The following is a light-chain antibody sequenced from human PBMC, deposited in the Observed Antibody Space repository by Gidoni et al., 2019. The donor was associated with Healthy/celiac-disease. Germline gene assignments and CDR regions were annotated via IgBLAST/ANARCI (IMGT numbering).Light chain of an antibody. CDR3: QQYNSYYT. CDR1: QSISSG. V-gene: IGKV1-5*03. CDR2: KAS. J-gene: IGKJ2*01. Sequence: DIQMTQSPSTLSASVGDRVTITCRASQSISSGLAWYQQKPGKAPKLLIYKASSLESGVPSWFSGSGSGTEFTLTISSLQADDFANYYCQQYNSYYTCGQGTKLEIK.